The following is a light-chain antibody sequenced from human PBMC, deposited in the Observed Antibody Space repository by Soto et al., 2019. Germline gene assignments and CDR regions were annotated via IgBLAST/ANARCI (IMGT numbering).Light chain of an antibody. Sequence: NFILTQPHSVSESPGKTVTISCTRSSGSIASNYVQCYQQRPGSAPTTVIYEDNQRPSGVPDRFSGSIDSSSNSASLTISGLKTGDEADYYCQSYDSSNKGVFGGGTKLTVL. CDR2: EDN. V-gene: IGLV6-57*03. J-gene: IGLJ3*02. CDR1: SGSIASNY. CDR3: QSYDSSNKGV.